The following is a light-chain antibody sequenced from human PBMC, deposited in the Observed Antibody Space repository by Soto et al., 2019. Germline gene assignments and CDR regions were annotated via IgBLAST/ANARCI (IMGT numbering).Light chain of an antibody. V-gene: IGLV2-14*01. CDR2: DVT. J-gene: IGLJ1*01. Sequence: QSALTQPASVSGSPGQSINISCTGTSSDVGGYNFVSWYQQHPGKAPKLMIYDVTNRPSGVSNRFSGSKSGNSASLTISGLQAEDEAEYYCSSYTTSATDVFGTGTKVTVL. CDR1: SSDVGGYNF. CDR3: SSYTTSATDV.